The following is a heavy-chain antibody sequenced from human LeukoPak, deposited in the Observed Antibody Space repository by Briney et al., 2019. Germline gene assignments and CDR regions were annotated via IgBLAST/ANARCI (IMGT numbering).Heavy chain of an antibody. V-gene: IGHV3-23*01. J-gene: IGHJ6*04. CDR3: AKLSRFWRIVVVPAAILSV. CDR2: ISGSGCSI. D-gene: IGHD2-2*01. CDR1: GFTFSNYA. Sequence: GGCLRLSCAASGFTFSNYAMGSVRRAPGKGLGRVSPISGSGCSIYYADSVKGRFTTSRDNSQNTQYRQMNSLRAEDTAVYHCAKLSRFWRIVVVPAAILSVWGKGTTVTVSS.